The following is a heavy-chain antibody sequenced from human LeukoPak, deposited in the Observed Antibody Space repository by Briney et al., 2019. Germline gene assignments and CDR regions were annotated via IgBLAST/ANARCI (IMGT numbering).Heavy chain of an antibody. Sequence: SETLSLTCAVYGGSFSGYYWSWIRQPPGKGLEWIGEINHSGSTNYNPSLKSRVTISVDTSKNQFSLKLSSVTAADTAVYYCARLGRRSQLLYYNYRDYFDYWGQGTLVTVSS. V-gene: IGHV4-34*01. CDR3: ARLGRRSQLLYYNYRDYFDY. D-gene: IGHD2-2*02. CDR1: GGSFSGYY. J-gene: IGHJ4*02. CDR2: INHSGST.